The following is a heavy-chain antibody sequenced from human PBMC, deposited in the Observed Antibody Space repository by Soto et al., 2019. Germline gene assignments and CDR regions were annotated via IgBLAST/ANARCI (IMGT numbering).Heavy chain of an antibody. J-gene: IGHJ4*02. V-gene: IGHV4-38-2*02. D-gene: IGHD3-10*01. CDR1: GHSINSDYY. Sequence: SETLSLTCTVAGHSINSDYYWGWIRQPPGKGLEWIGSIYPGGGTYYNPSLKSRVTMSIDTSKNQFSLRLTSVTAADTAMYYCAKKGYYPSGRINLFDSWGQGTMVTVYS. CDR2: IYPGGGT. CDR3: AKKGYYPSGRINLFDS.